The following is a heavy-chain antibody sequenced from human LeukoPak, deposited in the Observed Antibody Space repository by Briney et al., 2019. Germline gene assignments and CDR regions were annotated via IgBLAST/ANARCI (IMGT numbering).Heavy chain of an antibody. CDR1: GGSISSGAYS. CDR3: ARESRVYTVRAFDI. V-gene: IGHV4-30-4*07. Sequence: NPSETLSLTCAVSGGSISSGAYSWSWIRQPPGKGLEWIGYISSIETTYYNPSLRSRITMSLDTSKNQFSLNLTSVTAADTAVYYCARESRVYTVRAFDIWGQGTMVIVSS. D-gene: IGHD2-2*02. J-gene: IGHJ3*02. CDR2: ISSIETT.